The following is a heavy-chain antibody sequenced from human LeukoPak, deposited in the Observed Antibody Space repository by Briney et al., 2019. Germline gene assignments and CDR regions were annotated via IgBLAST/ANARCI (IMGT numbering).Heavy chain of an antibody. CDR2: IGHTLGST. V-gene: IGHV3-23*01. J-gene: IGHJ4*02. CDR1: GFTVSDYA. Sequence: GGSLRLSCAPSGFTVSDYAMSWVRQAPGKGLEWVSSIGHTLGSTYYTESVNGRFIISRDSSKNTVFLRMNSLRADDTAVYYCAKDPFYYGTGGPTWGQGTLVTVSS. D-gene: IGHD3-10*01. CDR3: AKDPFYYGTGGPT.